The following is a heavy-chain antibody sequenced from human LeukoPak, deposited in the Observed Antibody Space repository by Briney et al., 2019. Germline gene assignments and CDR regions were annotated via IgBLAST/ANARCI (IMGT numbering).Heavy chain of an antibody. Sequence: PGGSLRLSCAASGFTFSSYAMSWVRQAPGKGLEWVSAISGSGGSTYYADSVKGRFTISRDNSKNTLYLQMNSLRAEDTAVYYCAWAFNTAMVTRILRGTYGMDVWGQGTTVTVSS. CDR3: AWAFNTAMVTRILRGTYGMDV. CDR1: GFTFSSYA. D-gene: IGHD5-18*01. CDR2: ISGSGGST. V-gene: IGHV3-23*01. J-gene: IGHJ6*02.